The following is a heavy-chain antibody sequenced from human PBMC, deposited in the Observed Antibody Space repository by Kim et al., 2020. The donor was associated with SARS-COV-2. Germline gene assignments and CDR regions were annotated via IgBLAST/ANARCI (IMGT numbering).Heavy chain of an antibody. D-gene: IGHD6-19*01. V-gene: IGHV6-1*01. CDR1: GDSVSTDNAT. Sequence: SQTLSLTCVISGDSVSTDNATWNWIRQSPSRGLEWLGRTYYNFRWNYDYAPSLKSRIIINADIFRNQFSVQLNSVTPEDTAVYYCVRTHGSGWVYYYGMDVWGQGTTVTVSS. CDR2: TYYNFRWNY. J-gene: IGHJ6*02. CDR3: VRTHGSGWVYYYGMDV.